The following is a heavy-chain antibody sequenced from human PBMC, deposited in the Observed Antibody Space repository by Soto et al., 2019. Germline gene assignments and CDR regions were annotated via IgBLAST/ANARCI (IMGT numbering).Heavy chain of an antibody. CDR2: IIPIFGTA. V-gene: IGHV1-69*01. CDR3: AGDHKAGYSSGWYDY. J-gene: IGHJ4*02. CDR1: GGTFSSYA. D-gene: IGHD6-19*01. Sequence: QVQLVQSGAEVKKPGSSVKVSCKASGGTFSSYAISWVRQAPGQGLEWMGGIIPIFGTANYAQKFQGRVTITADESTSAAYMELSGLRSEDTAVYYCAGDHKAGYSSGWYDYWGQGTLVTVSS.